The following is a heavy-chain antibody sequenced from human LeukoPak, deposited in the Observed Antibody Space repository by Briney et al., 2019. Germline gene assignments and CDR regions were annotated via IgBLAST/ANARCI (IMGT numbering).Heavy chain of an antibody. D-gene: IGHD3-3*01. CDR2: IYYSGST. J-gene: IGHJ5*02. V-gene: IGHV4-59*08. Sequence: SETLSLTCTVSGGSISSYYWSWIRQPPGKGLEWIGYIYYSGSTIYNPSLKSRVTISVDTSKNQFSLKLSSVTAADTAVYYCAGITIFGVVTTWGQGTLVTVSS. CDR1: GGSISSYY. CDR3: AGITIFGVVTT.